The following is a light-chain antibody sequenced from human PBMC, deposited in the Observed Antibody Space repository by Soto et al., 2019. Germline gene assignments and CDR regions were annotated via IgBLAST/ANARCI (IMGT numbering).Light chain of an antibody. CDR2: DIS. CDR3: QQYVTSSPRT. J-gene: IGKJ1*01. V-gene: IGKV3-20*01. Sequence: EIVLTQSPGTLSLSPGERATLSCRASHTISSSYLAWYQQKPGEAPRLLMYDISRRATGIPDRFSGSGSGTDFTLTSTRLEPEDFAVYYCQQYVTSSPRTFGQGTKVEIK. CDR1: HTISSSY.